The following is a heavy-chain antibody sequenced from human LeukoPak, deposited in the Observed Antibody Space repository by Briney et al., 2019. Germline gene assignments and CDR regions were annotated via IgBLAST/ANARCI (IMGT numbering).Heavy chain of an antibody. Sequence: ASVKVSCKASGYIFTTYYMHWVRQAPGQGLEWMGIINPSGVSTIYAQKFQGRVTITADESTSTAYMELSSLRSEDTAVYYCARSLFSSGWSSDSDDYWGQGTLVTVSS. V-gene: IGHV1-46*01. CDR3: ARSLFSSGWSSDSDDY. CDR2: INPSGVST. D-gene: IGHD6-19*01. CDR1: GYIFTTYY. J-gene: IGHJ4*02.